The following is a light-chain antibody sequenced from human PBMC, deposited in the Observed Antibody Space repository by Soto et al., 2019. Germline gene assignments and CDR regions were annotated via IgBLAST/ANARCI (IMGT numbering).Light chain of an antibody. CDR2: TTN. Sequence: QAVVTQEPSLTVSPGGTVTLTCDSSTGAVTSGNYPSWFQQKPGQTPRTLIYTTNSRHSWTPARFSGSLLGDKAALTLSGVQPEDEAEYYCLLCYGGAQLVFGGGTKLTVL. CDR1: TGAVTSGNY. CDR3: LLCYGGAQLV. J-gene: IGLJ3*02. V-gene: IGLV7-43*01.